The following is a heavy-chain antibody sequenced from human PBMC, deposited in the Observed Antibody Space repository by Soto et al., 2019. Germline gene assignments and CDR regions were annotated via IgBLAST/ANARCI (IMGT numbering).Heavy chain of an antibody. CDR2: IIPLFRTP. D-gene: IGHD3-3*02. Sequence: QVQLVQSGAEVKEPGSSVKVSCQASGGTFSSYALSWVRQAPGQGLEWMGGIIPLFRTPDYAKKFQGRVTITADESTSTAYMELSSLISEDTAIYYCARDNGRPQLGGNYYYSTAVWGQGTTLTVSS. CDR3: ARDNGRPQLGGNYYYSTAV. J-gene: IGHJ6*02. CDR1: GGTFSSYA. V-gene: IGHV1-69*12.